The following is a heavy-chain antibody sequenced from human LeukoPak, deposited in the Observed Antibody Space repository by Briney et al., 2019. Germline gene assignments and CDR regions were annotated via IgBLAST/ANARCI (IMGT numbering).Heavy chain of an antibody. Sequence: SETLSLTCTVSGGSISSYYWSWIRQPAGKGLEWIGRIYISGSTNYNPSLKSRVTMSVDTSKNQFSLKLSSVTAADTAVYYCARRGYCSSTSCYTYYYGMDVWGQGTTVTVSS. CDR1: GGSISSYY. V-gene: IGHV4-4*07. CDR3: ARRGYCSSTSCYTYYYGMDV. D-gene: IGHD2-2*02. CDR2: IYISGST. J-gene: IGHJ6*02.